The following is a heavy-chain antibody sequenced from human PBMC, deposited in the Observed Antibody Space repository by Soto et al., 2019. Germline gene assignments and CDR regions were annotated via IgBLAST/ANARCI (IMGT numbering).Heavy chain of an antibody. CDR1: GFTFSSYA. Sequence: EVQLLDSGGGLVQPGGSLRLSCAASGFTFSSYAMNWVRQAPGKGLEWVSVISGSGDSTYYADSVKGRFTISRDNSKNPLYLQMNSLIADDTAVYYCARRGPGTYFDYWGQGTLVTVSS. J-gene: IGHJ4*02. D-gene: IGHD6-13*01. CDR2: ISGSGDST. CDR3: ARRGPGTYFDY. V-gene: IGHV3-23*01.